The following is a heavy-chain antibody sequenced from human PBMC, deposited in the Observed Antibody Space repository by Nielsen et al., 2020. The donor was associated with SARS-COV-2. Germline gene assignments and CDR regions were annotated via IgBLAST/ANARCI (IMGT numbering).Heavy chain of an antibody. D-gene: IGHD6-6*01. J-gene: IGHJ4*02. V-gene: IGHV4-59*01. CDR1: GDSIRSYY. Sequence: SETLSLTCTVSGDSIRSYYWSWIRQPPGKGLEWIGYIYYTGSTDFNPSLKGRISISVDTSRNQFSLTMYSVTSADTAVYYCATQRGNAALDYWGQGSRVTVSS. CDR2: IYYTGST. CDR3: ATQRGNAALDY.